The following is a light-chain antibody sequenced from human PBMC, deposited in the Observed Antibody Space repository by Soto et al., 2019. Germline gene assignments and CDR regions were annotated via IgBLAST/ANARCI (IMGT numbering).Light chain of an antibody. Sequence: EIVLTQSPATLSLSPGDRATLSCRASQTVSSSLAWYQQKPGQAPRLLISDASNRATGIPARFSGSGSGPDFNLTISSLEPEDFAVYYCQLRSDWPPRFTFGQGTKLEIK. J-gene: IGKJ2*01. CDR3: QLRSDWPPRFT. V-gene: IGKV3-11*01. CDR1: QTVSSS. CDR2: DAS.